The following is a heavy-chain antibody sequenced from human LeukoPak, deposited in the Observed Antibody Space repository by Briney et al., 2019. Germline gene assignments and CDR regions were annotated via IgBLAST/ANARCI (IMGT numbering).Heavy chain of an antibody. Sequence: GESLKISCKSSGYTFTTYWIGWVRHMPGKGLEWMGIIYPRDSDTRYSPSFQGQVTISADKSINTAYLQWSSLRASDTAMYYCARPRMHGGNTKWYFDLWGRGTQVTVSS. CDR3: ARPRMHGGNTKWYFDL. CDR2: IYPRDSDT. CDR1: GYTFTTYW. D-gene: IGHD4-23*01. J-gene: IGHJ2*01. V-gene: IGHV5-51*01.